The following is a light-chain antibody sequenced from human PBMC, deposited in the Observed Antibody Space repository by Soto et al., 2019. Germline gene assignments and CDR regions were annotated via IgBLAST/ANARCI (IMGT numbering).Light chain of an antibody. CDR1: SSDVGAYNS. V-gene: IGLV2-14*01. CDR3: SSFTRSNTWV. Sequence: QSALTQPASVSGYPGQSIIISCTGTSSDVGAYNSVCWHQQHPGKAPKLMIYEVSNRPSGVSDRFSASKSGNTASLTISGLQADDEGDYYCSSFTRSNTWVFGGGTKLTVL. J-gene: IGLJ3*02. CDR2: EVS.